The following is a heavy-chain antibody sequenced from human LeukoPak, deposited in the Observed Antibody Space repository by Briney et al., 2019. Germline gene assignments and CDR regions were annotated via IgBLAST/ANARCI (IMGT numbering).Heavy chain of an antibody. CDR2: INPSGGST. Sequence: GASVKVSCKASGYTFTSYYMHWVRQAPGQGLEWMGIINPSGGSTSDAQKFQGRVTMTRNTSTRTVYVELSSLRSEDTAVYYCARGGWNYYGSGSYNYWGQGTLVTVSS. CDR1: GYTFTSYY. V-gene: IGHV1-46*01. J-gene: IGHJ4*02. D-gene: IGHD3-10*01. CDR3: ARGGWNYYGSGSYNY.